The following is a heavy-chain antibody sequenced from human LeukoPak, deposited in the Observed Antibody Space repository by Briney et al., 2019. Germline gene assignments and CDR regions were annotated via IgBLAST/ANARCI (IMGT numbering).Heavy chain of an antibody. J-gene: IGHJ4*02. CDR1: GLTFTTYA. Sequence: GGSLRLSCAASGLTFTTYAMIWVRQAPGKGLEWVSAISGNGGTTYYADSVKGRFTISRDNSKNTLCLQMNSLRADDTAVYYCAKDRGYWGQGTLVTVSS. CDR3: AKDRGY. V-gene: IGHV3-23*01. CDR2: ISGNGGTT.